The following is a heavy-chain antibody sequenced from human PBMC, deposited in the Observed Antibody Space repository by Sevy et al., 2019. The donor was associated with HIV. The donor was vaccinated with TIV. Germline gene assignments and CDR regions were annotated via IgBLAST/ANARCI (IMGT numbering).Heavy chain of an antibody. CDR3: ARGNSGSFDY. V-gene: IGHV3-48*01. CDR2: ISSSSTI. CDR1: GFTFSSYS. Sequence: GESLKISCAASGFTFSSYSMNWVRQAPGKGLEWVSYISSSSTIYYADSVKGRFTISRDNAKNSLYLQMNSLRPGDTAVYYCARGNSGSFDYWGQGTLVTVSS. D-gene: IGHD3-22*01. J-gene: IGHJ4*02.